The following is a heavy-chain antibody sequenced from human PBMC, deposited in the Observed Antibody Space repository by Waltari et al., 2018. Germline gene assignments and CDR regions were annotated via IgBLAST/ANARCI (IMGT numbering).Heavy chain of an antibody. V-gene: IGHV3-33*01. CDR2: IWFDGSIK. J-gene: IGHJ6*02. D-gene: IGHD3-10*01. Sequence: QEQLVESGGGVVQPGRSLRLSWAASGFSFNKYTMNWVRQAPGKGPEWVAVIWFDGSIKYYGDSVKGRFTISRDNSRNTLYLQMNSLRVDDTAVYYCARDRSSEFYYGMDVWGQGTTVTVSS. CDR3: ARDRSSEFYYGMDV. CDR1: GFSFNKYT.